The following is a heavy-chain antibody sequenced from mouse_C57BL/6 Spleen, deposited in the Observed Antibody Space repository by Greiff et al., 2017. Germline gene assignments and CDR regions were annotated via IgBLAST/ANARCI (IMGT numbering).Heavy chain of an antibody. D-gene: IGHD2-2*01. CDR2: IDPEDGDT. CDR3: TTGDWLSRNY. J-gene: IGHJ2*01. V-gene: IGHV14-1*01. Sequence: EVQLQQSGAELVRPGASVKLSCTASGFTITDYYMHWVKQRPDQGLEWIGRIDPEDGDTEYDPKFQGKATMTADTPSNTAYLQLSSLTSEDTAVYYCTTGDWLSRNYGGQGTTLTVSS. CDR1: GFTITDYY.